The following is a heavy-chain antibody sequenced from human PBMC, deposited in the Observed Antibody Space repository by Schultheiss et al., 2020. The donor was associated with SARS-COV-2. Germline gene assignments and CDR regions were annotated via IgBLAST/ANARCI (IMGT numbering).Heavy chain of an antibody. J-gene: IGHJ6*03. CDR2: FYTTGST. CDR3: ARDKFSSNYSYYYMDV. CDR1: GGSISSYY. Sequence: SETLSLTCTVSGGSISSYYWSWIRQPAGKGLEWIGRFYTTGSTNYNPSLRSRVTMSVDTSKNQVSLKLSSVTAADTAVYYCARDKFSSNYSYYYMDVWGKGTTVTVSS. D-gene: IGHD6-6*01. V-gene: IGHV4-4*07.